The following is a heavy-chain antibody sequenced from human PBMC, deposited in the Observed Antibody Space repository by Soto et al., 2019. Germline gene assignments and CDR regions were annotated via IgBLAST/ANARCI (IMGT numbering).Heavy chain of an antibody. J-gene: IGHJ5*02. CDR2: INSDGSTI. D-gene: IGHD1-20*01. CDR3: AKLVPYADDLLYNNWFDP. Sequence: GGSLRLSCAASGFTFGPFWMHWVRQAPGKGLVWLSHINSDGSTIVYADSVKGRFTISRDNAKNTLYLQMSSLEPNDTAVYYCAKLVPYADDLLYNNWFDPWGQGT. V-gene: IGHV3-74*01. CDR1: GFTFGPFW.